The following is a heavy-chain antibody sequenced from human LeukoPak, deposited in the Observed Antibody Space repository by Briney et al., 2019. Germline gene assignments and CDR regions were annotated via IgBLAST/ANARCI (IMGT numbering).Heavy chain of an antibody. CDR2: IEHDGSTK. CDR1: GFTFSTYW. CDR3: ATNHPEGGGERYFDWLPIH. J-gene: IGHJ4*02. Sequence: GGSLRLSCAASGFTFSTYWMHWVRQAPGKGLERVANIEHDGSTKFYLDSVKGRFTTSRDNAENSLHLQMNSLRVEDTAVYYCATNHPEGGGERYFDWLPIHWGQGTLVSVSS. D-gene: IGHD3-9*01. V-gene: IGHV3-7*01.